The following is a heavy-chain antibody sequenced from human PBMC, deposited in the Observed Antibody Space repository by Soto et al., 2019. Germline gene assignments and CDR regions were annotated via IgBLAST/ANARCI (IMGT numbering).Heavy chain of an antibody. J-gene: IGHJ5*02. CDR2: ISAYNGNT. D-gene: IGHD4-17*01. Sequence: ASVKVSCKPSGYMFKSYGISWVRQAPGQGLEWMGWISAYNGNTNYAQKVQGRVTLTTDTSTNTAYMELRSLRSDDTAVYYCARAGLTSAVKWFDHWGQGTLVTVSS. CDR1: GYMFKSYG. CDR3: ARAGLTSAVKWFDH. V-gene: IGHV1-18*04.